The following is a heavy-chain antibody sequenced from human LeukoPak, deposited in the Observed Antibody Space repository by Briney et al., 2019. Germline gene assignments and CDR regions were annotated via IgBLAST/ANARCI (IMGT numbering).Heavy chain of an antibody. D-gene: IGHD5-18*01. CDR1: GYTLTELS. CDR3: ATGRVDTAMVNFDY. J-gene: IGHJ4*02. CDR2: FDPEDGET. V-gene: IGHV1-24*01. Sequence: EASVKVSCTVSGYTLTELSMHWVRQAPGKGLEWMGGFDPEDGETIYAQKFQGRVTMTEDTSTDTAYMELSSLRSEDTAVYYCATGRVDTAMVNFDYWGQGTLVTVSS.